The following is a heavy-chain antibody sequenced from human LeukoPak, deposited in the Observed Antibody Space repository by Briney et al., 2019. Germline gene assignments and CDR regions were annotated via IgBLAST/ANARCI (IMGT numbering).Heavy chain of an antibody. J-gene: IGHJ4*02. D-gene: IGHD4-17*01. V-gene: IGHV3-23*01. Sequence: GGSLRLSCAASGFTFSSYGMSWVRQAPGKGLEWVSAISGNGFKTYYADSVKGRFTISRDNSKSTLYLQMNSLGAEDTAIYYCAKDNGDWAFDYWGQGTLVTVSS. CDR3: AKDNGDWAFDY. CDR1: GFTFSSYG. CDR2: ISGNGFKT.